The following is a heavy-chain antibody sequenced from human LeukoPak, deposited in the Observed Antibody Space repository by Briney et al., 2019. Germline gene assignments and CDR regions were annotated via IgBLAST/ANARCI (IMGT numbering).Heavy chain of an antibody. J-gene: IGHJ3*02. D-gene: IGHD3-10*01. CDR3: ARAYRGYYGSGSYYNDAFDI. Sequence: GRSLRLSCAASGFTFSSYGMHWVRQAPGKGLEWVAVISYDGSNKYYADSVKGRFTISRENAKNSLYLQMNSLRAGDTAVYYCARAYRGYYGSGSYYNDAFDIWGQGTMVTVSS. V-gene: IGHV3-30*03. CDR2: ISYDGSNK. CDR1: GFTFSSYG.